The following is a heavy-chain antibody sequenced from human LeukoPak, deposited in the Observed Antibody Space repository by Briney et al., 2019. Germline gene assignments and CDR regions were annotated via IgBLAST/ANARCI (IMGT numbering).Heavy chain of an antibody. V-gene: IGHV3-30*14. CDR1: RFTFSNYA. J-gene: IGHJ2*01. CDR3: ARGRPNWYFDF. D-gene: IGHD6-6*01. CDR2: ISYDGSNK. Sequence: GGSLRLSCAASRFTFSNYAMHWVRQAPGKGLEWVAVISYDGSNKYYADSVKGRFTISRDNSKNTLHLQMNNLRAEDTAVYYCARGRPNWYFDFWGRGTLVTVSS.